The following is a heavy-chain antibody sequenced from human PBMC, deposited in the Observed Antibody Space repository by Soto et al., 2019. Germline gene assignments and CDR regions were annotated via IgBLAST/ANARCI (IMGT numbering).Heavy chain of an antibody. CDR3: ARDLWGYCGADCYPLDV. V-gene: IGHV4-39*07. CDR2: IYYSGST. D-gene: IGHD2-21*02. CDR1: GGSISSSSYY. J-gene: IGHJ6*02. Sequence: PSETLSLTCTVSGGSISSSSYYWGWIRQPPGKGLEWIGSIYYSGSTYYNPSLKSRVTISVDTSKNQFSLKLNSVTAADTAVYCCARDLWGYCGADCYPLDVWGQGTTVTVSS.